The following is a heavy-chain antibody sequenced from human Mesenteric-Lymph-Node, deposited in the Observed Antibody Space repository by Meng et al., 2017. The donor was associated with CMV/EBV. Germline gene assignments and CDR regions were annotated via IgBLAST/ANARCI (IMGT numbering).Heavy chain of an antibody. CDR3: ARGEGKEYFDF. CDR2: IRAHNGDI. J-gene: IGHJ4*02. V-gene: IGHV1-18*01. CDR1: GYPFSPHA. Sequence: CRSSGYPFSPHAIIGVRQAPGQGLEWMGWIRAHNGDISYAQKFQGRFTVSIDTSTNTAYMELRSLRSDDTAVYYCARGEGKEYFDFWGQGTLVTVSS.